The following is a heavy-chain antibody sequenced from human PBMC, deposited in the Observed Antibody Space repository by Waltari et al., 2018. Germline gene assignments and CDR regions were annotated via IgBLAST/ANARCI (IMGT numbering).Heavy chain of an antibody. CDR1: GYSISSGYY. J-gene: IGHJ4*02. V-gene: IGHV4-38-2*01. CDR2: IYHSGST. Sequence: QVQLQESGPGLVKPSETLSLTCAVSGYSISSGYYWGWIRQPPGKGLEWIGSIYHSGSTYDHPSRKSRVTISVDTSKNQFSLKLSSVTAADTAVYYWARHSRDNLGGFDYWGQGTLVTVSS. D-gene: IGHD3-22*01. CDR3: ARHSRDNLGGFDY.